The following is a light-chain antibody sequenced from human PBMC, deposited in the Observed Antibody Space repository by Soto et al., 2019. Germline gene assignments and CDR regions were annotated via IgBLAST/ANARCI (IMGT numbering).Light chain of an antibody. CDR1: QNIGTW. V-gene: IGKV1-5*01. CDR3: QQYDSSRT. J-gene: IGKJ1*01. CDR2: DVS. Sequence: DVQMTQSPSTLSASVGDRITITCRASQNIGTWLALYQQKPGGAPRLLIYDVSNLESGVPSRFSGSGSGPEFTLTITSLQPEDFGIYYCQQYDSSRTFGQGTKVDIK.